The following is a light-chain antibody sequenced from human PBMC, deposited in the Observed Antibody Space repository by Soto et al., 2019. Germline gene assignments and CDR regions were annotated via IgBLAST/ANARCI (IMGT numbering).Light chain of an antibody. J-gene: IGLJ1*01. CDR3: AAWDGTLNGDV. CDR1: SSNSGSNT. Sequence: QSVLTQPPSASGTPGQRVTISCSGSSSNSGSNTVNWYQQLPGTAPKLLIYNTKQRPSGVPDRFSGTQSGTSASLAISGLQSEDEADYYCAAWDGTLNGDVFGTGTKVTVL. V-gene: IGLV1-44*01. CDR2: NTK.